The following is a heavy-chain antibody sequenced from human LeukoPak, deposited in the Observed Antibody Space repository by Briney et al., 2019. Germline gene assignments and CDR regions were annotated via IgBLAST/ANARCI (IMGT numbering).Heavy chain of an antibody. CDR2: IYYSGST. J-gene: IGHJ6*02. Sequence: SETLSLTCTVSGGSISSYYWSWIRQPPGKGLEWIGYIYYSGSTNYNPSLKSRVTISVDTSKNQFSLKLSSVTAADTAVYYCAREEGSGSYGSYYYGMDVWGQGTTVTVSS. CDR3: AREEGSGSYGSYYYGMDV. D-gene: IGHD3-10*01. CDR1: GGSISSYY. V-gene: IGHV4-59*01.